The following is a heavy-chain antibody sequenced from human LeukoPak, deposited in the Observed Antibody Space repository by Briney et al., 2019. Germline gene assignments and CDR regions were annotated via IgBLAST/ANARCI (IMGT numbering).Heavy chain of an antibody. CDR2: INPEGSQT. Sequence: GGSLRLSCAASGFTFSSSWMNWVRQAPGKGLQWVGNINPEGSQTRFVDSVMGRFTMSKDNAKNALYLQMNNLRVEDTAVFYCAAWTDRGYNFWGQGTLVTVSS. D-gene: IGHD5-24*01. CDR1: GFTFSSSW. CDR3: AAWTDRGYNF. V-gene: IGHV3-7*01. J-gene: IGHJ4*02.